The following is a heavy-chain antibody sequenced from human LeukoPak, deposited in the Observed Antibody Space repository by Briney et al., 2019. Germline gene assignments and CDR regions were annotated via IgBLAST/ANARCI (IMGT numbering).Heavy chain of an antibody. CDR3: VRAGGSSWADY. J-gene: IGHJ4*02. CDR1: GFSFSSYW. V-gene: IGHV3-7*01. CDR2: IEHDGSEK. D-gene: IGHD6-13*01. Sequence: GGSLRLSCAASGFSFSSYWMSWVRQASGKGLEWVSTIEHDGSEKHYVDSVKGRFTISRDNAKNSLYLQMNSLGAEDTAVYYCVRAGGSSWADYWGQGTLVTVSS.